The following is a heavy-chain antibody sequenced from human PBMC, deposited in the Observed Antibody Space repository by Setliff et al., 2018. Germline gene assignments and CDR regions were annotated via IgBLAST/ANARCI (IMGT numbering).Heavy chain of an antibody. Sequence: SETLSLTCGVSGYSISSGYYWGWIRQPPGKGLEWIGSIYRTGTTHYNPSLKSRVTISVDTSKNQFSLKLTSVTAADTAVYYCARRPLYHYDFWSNWFDPWGQGTLVTVSS. CDR3: ARRPLYHYDFWSNWFDP. J-gene: IGHJ5*02. D-gene: IGHD3-3*01. CDR1: GYSISSGYY. CDR2: IYRTGTT. V-gene: IGHV4-38-2*01.